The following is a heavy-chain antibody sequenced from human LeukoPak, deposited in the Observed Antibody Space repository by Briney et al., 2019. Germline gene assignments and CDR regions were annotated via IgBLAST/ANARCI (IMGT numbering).Heavy chain of an antibody. J-gene: IGHJ4*02. CDR3: ARFFRDGYPRDYFDY. Sequence: NAGNGNTKYSQKFQGRVTITRDTSASTAYMELSSLRSEDTAVYYCARFFRDGYPRDYFDYWGQGTLVTVSS. V-gene: IGHV1-3*01. D-gene: IGHD5-24*01. CDR2: NAGNGNT.